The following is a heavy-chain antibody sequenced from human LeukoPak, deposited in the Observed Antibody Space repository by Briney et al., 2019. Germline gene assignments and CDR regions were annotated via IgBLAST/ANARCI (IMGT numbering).Heavy chain of an antibody. CDR2: ISSSSSTI. Sequence: GRSLRLSCAASGFTFSSYAMHWVRQAPGKGLEWVSYISSSSSTIYYADSVKGRFTISRDNAKNSLYLQMNSLRAEDTAVYYCARDLSSGYYYANYYYYGMDVWGQGTTVTVSS. CDR1: GFTFSSYA. J-gene: IGHJ6*02. CDR3: ARDLSSGYYYANYYYYGMDV. V-gene: IGHV3-48*04. D-gene: IGHD3-22*01.